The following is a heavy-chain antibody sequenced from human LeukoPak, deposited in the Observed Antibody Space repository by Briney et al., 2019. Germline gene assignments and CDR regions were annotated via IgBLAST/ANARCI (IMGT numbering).Heavy chain of an antibody. CDR3: AGDRCSGGRCYFDY. V-gene: IGHV3-7*01. J-gene: IGHJ4*02. CDR1: GFTFSNYW. CDR2: IKQDGSER. D-gene: IGHD2-15*01. Sequence: PGGSLRLSCAASGFTFSNYWMSWVRQAPGKGLEWVANIKQDGSERFYVDSVKGRFTISRDSAQNSLYLHMSSLRAEDTAVYYCAGDRCSGGRCYFDYWGQGTLVTVSS.